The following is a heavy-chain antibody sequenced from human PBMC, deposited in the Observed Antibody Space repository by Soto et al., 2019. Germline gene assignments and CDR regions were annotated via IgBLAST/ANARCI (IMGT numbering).Heavy chain of an antibody. V-gene: IGHV1-18*01. CDR1: GYTFTSDG. CDR3: AGDSSSYNLFDP. Sequence: ASVKVFCKDSGYTFTSDGISWVRQAHGQGLEWRGWISAYNGNTNYAQKLQGRVTMTTDTSTSTAYMERRSLRSDDTAGYYCAGDSSSYNLFDPWGQGTLDTVSS. CDR2: ISAYNGNT. J-gene: IGHJ5*02. D-gene: IGHD6-13*01.